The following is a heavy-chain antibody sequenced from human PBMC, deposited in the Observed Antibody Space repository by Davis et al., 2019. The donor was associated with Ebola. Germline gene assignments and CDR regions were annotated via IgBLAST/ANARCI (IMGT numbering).Heavy chain of an antibody. CDR1: GFTFSSYA. CDR3: ARVPNYDFWLMDV. J-gene: IGHJ6*02. V-gene: IGHV3-30-3*01. Sequence: GESLKISCAASGFTFSSYAMHWVRQAPGKGLEWVAVISYDGSNKYYADSVKGRFTISRDNSKNTLYLQMNSLRAEYTAVYYCARVPNYDFWLMDVWGQGTTVTVSS. CDR2: ISYDGSNK. D-gene: IGHD3-3*01.